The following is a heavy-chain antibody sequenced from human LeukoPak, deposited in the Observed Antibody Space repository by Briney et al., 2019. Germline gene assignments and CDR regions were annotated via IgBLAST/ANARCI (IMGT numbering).Heavy chain of an antibody. D-gene: IGHD3-16*01. J-gene: IGHJ4*02. CDR2: ISSSSSYI. V-gene: IGHV3-21*04. CDR3: AKDLLRQEAY. CDR1: GFTFSSYS. Sequence: GGSLRLSCAASGFTFSSYSMNWVRQAPGKGLEWVSSISSSSSYIYYADSVKGRFTISRDNAKNSLYLQMNSLRAEDTAAYYCAKDLLRQEAYWGQGTLVTVSS.